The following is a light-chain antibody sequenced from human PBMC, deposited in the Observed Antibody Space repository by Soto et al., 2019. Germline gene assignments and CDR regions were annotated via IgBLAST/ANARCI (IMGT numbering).Light chain of an antibody. Sequence: EIVLTQSPGTLALSPGERVTLSCRASQSVGNNYLAWYQQRPGQAPRVLIYGASIRATGIPDRFSGSGSGTDFTLTISRLEPEDSAVYYCQQYDSSPLTFGGGTKVDIK. CDR2: GAS. J-gene: IGKJ4*01. V-gene: IGKV3-20*01. CDR3: QQYDSSPLT. CDR1: QSVGNNY.